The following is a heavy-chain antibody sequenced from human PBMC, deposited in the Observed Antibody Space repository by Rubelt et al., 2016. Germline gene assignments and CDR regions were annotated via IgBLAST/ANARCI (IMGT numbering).Heavy chain of an antibody. CDR3: ARQPPDTAAFDY. J-gene: IGHJ4*02. CDR2: THDSGET. Sequence: QVQLQQWGAGLLKPSETLSLTCAVYGGSFSDYYWSWIRQPPGKGPEWLACTHDSGETKYNPSLKRRLIISVDTSKNQLSLKWSSVNAADTAVYHCARQPPDTAAFDYWGQGVLVTVSS. D-gene: IGHD2-21*02. V-gene: IGHV4-34*11. CDR1: GGSFSDYY.